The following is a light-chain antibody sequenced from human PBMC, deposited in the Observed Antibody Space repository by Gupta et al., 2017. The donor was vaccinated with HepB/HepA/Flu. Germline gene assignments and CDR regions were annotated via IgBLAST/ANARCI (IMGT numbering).Light chain of an antibody. CDR2: IESSEVY. CDR3: ETWDSNIVV. CDR1: SGYSGYI. Sequence: QPVLPQSSSVSASLGSSVKLTCTLISGYSGYIIAWHQQQPGKAPRYLMMIESSEVYNRGSGLPDRFSGSGSGADRHLIISNLQSDDEATYYWETWDSNIVVFGGGTNVSVL. J-gene: IGLJ2*01. V-gene: IGLV4-60*03.